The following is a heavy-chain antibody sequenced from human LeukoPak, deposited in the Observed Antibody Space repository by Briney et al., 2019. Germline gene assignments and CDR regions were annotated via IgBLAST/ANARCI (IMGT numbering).Heavy chain of an antibody. D-gene: IGHD2-15*01. CDR3: VKVRYCNGVNCYPDDT. Sequence: GGPLRLSCAASGFTFSSYAMHWFRQAPGKGLEWVAVISYDGSNKYYADSVKGRFTISRDNSKNTLYLQMNSLRTGDTAVYFCVKVRYCNGVNCYPDDTWGQGTLVTVSS. CDR1: GFTFSSYA. J-gene: IGHJ5*02. CDR2: ISYDGSNK. V-gene: IGHV3-30*04.